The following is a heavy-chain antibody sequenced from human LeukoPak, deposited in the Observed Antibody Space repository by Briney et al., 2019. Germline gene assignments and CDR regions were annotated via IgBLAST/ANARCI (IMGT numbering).Heavy chain of an antibody. CDR3: ARVLTGTLDY. CDR2: IYSGGST. CDR1: GFTVSSNY. Sequence: PGGSLRLSCAASGFTVSSNYMSWVRQAPGKGLEWVSVIYSGGSTYYADSVKGRFTISRGNSKNTLYLQMNSLRAEDTAVYYCARVLTGTLDYWGQGTLVTVSS. V-gene: IGHV3-53*01. D-gene: IGHD1-7*01. J-gene: IGHJ4*02.